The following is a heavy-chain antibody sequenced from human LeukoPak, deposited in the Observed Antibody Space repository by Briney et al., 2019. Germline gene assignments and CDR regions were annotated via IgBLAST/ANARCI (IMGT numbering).Heavy chain of an antibody. Sequence: GGSLRLSCAASGFTVSSNYMSWVRQAPGKGLEWVSVIYSGGSTYYADSVKGRFTISRDNAKNSLYLQMNSLRAEDTAVYYCARSSVRYYYYGMDVWGQGTTVTVSS. D-gene: IGHD1-1*01. CDR2: IYSGGST. J-gene: IGHJ6*02. CDR3: ARSSVRYYYYGMDV. CDR1: GFTVSSNY. V-gene: IGHV3-66*01.